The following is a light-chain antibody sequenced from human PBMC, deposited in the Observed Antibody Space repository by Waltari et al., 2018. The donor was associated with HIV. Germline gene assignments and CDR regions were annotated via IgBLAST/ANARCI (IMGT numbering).Light chain of an antibody. Sequence: QSVLTQPPSVSGAPGQRVTISCTGSSSNIGAGFDVHWYQQLPGTAPKLLIYDNTNRPSGVPDRFSGSRSGSSASPAITGLQAEDEADYYCQSFDSSLSGYVFGTGTKVTVL. V-gene: IGLV1-40*01. CDR2: DNT. CDR1: SSNIGAGFD. J-gene: IGLJ1*01. CDR3: QSFDSSLSGYV.